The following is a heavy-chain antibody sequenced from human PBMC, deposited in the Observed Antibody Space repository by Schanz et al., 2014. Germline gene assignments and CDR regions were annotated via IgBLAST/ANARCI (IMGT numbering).Heavy chain of an antibody. CDR3: AKDFFIGVARGVIISHDAIDI. J-gene: IGHJ3*02. Sequence: EVRLVESGGGLVQPGGSLRLSCVASGFNFYTSAMTWVRQAPGKGLEWVSGITRQGTTYYADFVKGRFSISRDNSNNTVFLQMNSLRAEDTAVYYCAKDFFIGVARGVIISHDAIDIWGQGTKVTVSS. CDR2: ITRQGTT. CDR1: GFNFYTSA. D-gene: IGHD3-10*01. V-gene: IGHV3-23*04.